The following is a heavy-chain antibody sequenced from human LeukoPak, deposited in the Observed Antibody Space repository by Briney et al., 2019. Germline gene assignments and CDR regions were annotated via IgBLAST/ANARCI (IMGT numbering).Heavy chain of an antibody. CDR2: IYYRGTT. Sequence: PSETLSLTCIVSGGSISSTSYYWGWIRQSPGKGLEWIGSIYYRGTTYYNSSLKSRVTISVDTSKNQFSLNLRSVTAADTAVYYCARRADSGGYYYFDYWGQGTLVTVSS. V-gene: IGHV4-39*01. J-gene: IGHJ4*02. D-gene: IGHD3-22*01. CDR3: ARRADSGGYYYFDY. CDR1: GGSISSTSYY.